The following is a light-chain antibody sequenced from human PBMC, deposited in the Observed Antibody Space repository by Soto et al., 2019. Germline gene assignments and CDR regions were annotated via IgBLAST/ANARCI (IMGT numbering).Light chain of an antibody. CDR1: SSDVGGYTY. J-gene: IGLJ3*02. Sequence: QSALTQPASVSGSPGQSITISCTETSSDVGGYTYVSWYQHHPGKVPKLIIYDVNSRPSGVSDRFSGSRSGNTDSLTISGLQADDEADYYCSSDTSSRGVFGGGTKLTVL. CDR2: DVN. V-gene: IGLV2-14*01. CDR3: SSDTSSRGV.